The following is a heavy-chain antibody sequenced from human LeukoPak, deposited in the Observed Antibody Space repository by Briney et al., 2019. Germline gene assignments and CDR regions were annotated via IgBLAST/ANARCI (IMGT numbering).Heavy chain of an antibody. CDR1: GFTVSSNY. Sequence: PGGSLRLSCAASGFTVSSNYMSWVRQAPGKGLEWVSVIYSGGSTYYADSVKGRFTISRDNSKNTLYLQMNSLRAEDTAVYYCARGGPRSPPVTTNYYYYYGMDVWGQGTTVTVSS. J-gene: IGHJ6*02. CDR2: IYSGGST. CDR3: ARGGPRSPPVTTNYYYYYGMDV. V-gene: IGHV3-66*01. D-gene: IGHD4-17*01.